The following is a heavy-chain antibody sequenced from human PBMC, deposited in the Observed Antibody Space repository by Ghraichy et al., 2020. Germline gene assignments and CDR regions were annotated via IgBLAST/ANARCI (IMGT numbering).Heavy chain of an antibody. CDR2: ISSSSSYI. D-gene: IGHD4-17*01. CDR3: ARDFSDYLPVDI. J-gene: IGHJ3*02. Sequence: GGSLRLSCAASGFTFSSYSMNWVRQAPGKGLEWVSSISSSSSYIYYADSVKGRFTISRDNAKNSLYLQMNSLRAEDTAVYYCARDFSDYLPVDIWGQGTMVTVSS. CDR1: GFTFSSYS. V-gene: IGHV3-21*01.